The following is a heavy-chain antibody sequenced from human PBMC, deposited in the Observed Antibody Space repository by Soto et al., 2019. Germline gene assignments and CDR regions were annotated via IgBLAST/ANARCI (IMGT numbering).Heavy chain of an antibody. CDR1: GYTFTSYG. J-gene: IGHJ5*02. CDR3: ARESGGYDSPFRDNWFDP. V-gene: IGHV1-18*04. Sequence: ASVKVSCKASGYTFTSYGISWVRQAPGQGLEWMGWISAYNGNTNYAQKLQGRVTMTTDTSTSTAYMELRSLRSDDTAVYYCARESGGYDSPFRDNWFDPWGQGTLVTV. CDR2: ISAYNGNT. D-gene: IGHD5-12*01.